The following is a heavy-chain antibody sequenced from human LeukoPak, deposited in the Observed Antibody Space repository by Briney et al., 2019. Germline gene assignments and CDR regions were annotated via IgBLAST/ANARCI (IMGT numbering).Heavy chain of an antibody. J-gene: IGHJ3*02. V-gene: IGHV4-59*01. CDR1: GGSISSYY. Sequence: SETLSLTCTVSGGSISSYYWSWIRQPPGKGPEWIGYIYYSGSTNYNPSLKSRVTISVDTSKNQFSLKLSSVTAADTAVYYCARDVPNPSRLDIWGQGTMVTVSS. CDR3: ARDVPNPSRLDI. CDR2: IYYSGST.